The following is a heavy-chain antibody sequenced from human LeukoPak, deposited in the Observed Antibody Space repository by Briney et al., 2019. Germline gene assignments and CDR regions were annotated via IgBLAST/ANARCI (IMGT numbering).Heavy chain of an antibody. D-gene: IGHD3-22*01. J-gene: IGHJ6*03. Sequence: SETLSLTCAVYGESFSAFSWNWLRQSPGRGLEWIGEISHRGRTTYNPSLNSRGIISVDASKNQFSLNLTSVTAADTAVYYCSRGMVVKFPYMDVWGQGATVTVSS. CDR2: ISHRGRT. CDR3: SRGMVVKFPYMDV. CDR1: GESFSAFS. V-gene: IGHV4-34*01.